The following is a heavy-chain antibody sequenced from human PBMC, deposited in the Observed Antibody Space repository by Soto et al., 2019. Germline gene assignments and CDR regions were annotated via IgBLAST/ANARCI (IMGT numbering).Heavy chain of an antibody. CDR1: GSTFSSYA. CDR3: AKTPRGSWFSFDY. J-gene: IGHJ4*02. V-gene: IGHV3-23*01. D-gene: IGHD6-13*01. Sequence: PGGSLRLSCAASGSTFSSYAMSWVRQAPGKGLEWVSAISGSGGSTYYADSVKGRFTISRDNSKNTLYLQMNSLRAEDTAVYYCAKTPRGSWFSFDYWGQGTLVTVSS. CDR2: ISGSGGST.